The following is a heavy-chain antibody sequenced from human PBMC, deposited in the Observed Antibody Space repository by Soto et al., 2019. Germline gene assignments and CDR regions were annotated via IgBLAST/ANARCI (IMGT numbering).Heavy chain of an antibody. J-gene: IGHJ4*02. CDR1: GFTFSSYG. D-gene: IGHD2-15*01. V-gene: IGHV3-30*03. CDR2: ISYDGSNK. Sequence: GGSLRLCCAASGFTFSSYGMHWVRQAPGKGLEWVAVISYDGSNKYYADSVKGRFTISRDNSENTLYLQMNSLRAEDTAVYYCARTCSGGTCSFDYWGQGTLVTVSS. CDR3: ARTCSGGTCSFDY.